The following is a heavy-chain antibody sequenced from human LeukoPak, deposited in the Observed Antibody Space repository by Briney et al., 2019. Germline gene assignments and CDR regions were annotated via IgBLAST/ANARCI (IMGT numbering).Heavy chain of an antibody. CDR1: GFTFTNAW. V-gene: IGHV3-15*01. J-gene: IGHJ4*02. CDR3: TTLLGVVPANGY. Sequence: PGGSVRLSCAASGFTFTNAWMNWVRQARGKGLEWGGCIKSETDGGTIDYAAPVKGRFTISRDDSKITLYLQMNSLETEDTAVYYCTTLLGVVPANGYWGKETLVTVSS. CDR2: IKSETDGGTI. D-gene: IGHD2-2*01.